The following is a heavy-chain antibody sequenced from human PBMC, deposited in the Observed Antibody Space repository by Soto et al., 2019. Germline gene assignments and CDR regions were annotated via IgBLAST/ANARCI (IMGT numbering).Heavy chain of an antibody. J-gene: IGHJ4*02. Sequence: QVRLVQSGAEVKKTGSSVKVSCEASGTTFSNFAIGWVRQAPGQGLEWMGGIILPFGTPNYAQKFQGRVTISADESMTTAYMGLGGLRSGDTAVYYCVRGPDYEGYFDYWGQGTLVTVSS. V-gene: IGHV1-69*12. CDR3: VRGPDYEGYFDY. D-gene: IGHD3-22*01. CDR1: GTTFSNFA. CDR2: IILPFGTP.